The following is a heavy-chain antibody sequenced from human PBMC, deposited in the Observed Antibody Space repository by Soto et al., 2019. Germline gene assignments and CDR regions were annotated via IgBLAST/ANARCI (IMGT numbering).Heavy chain of an antibody. Sequence: QVQLVQSGAEVKKPGSSVKVSCKASGGTFSSYTISWVRQAPGQGLEWMGRIIPILGIANYAQKFQGRVTITADKSTSTAYMELSSLRSEDTAVYYCASGEMATIWNAFDIWGQGTMVTVSS. CDR1: GGTFSSYT. V-gene: IGHV1-69*02. CDR2: IIPILGIA. J-gene: IGHJ3*02. D-gene: IGHD5-12*01. CDR3: ASGEMATIWNAFDI.